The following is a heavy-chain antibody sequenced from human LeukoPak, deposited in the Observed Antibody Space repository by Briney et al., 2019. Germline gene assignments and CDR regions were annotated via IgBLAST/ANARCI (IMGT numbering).Heavy chain of an antibody. D-gene: IGHD3-22*01. V-gene: IGHV3-53*04. CDR2: IYSGGGT. CDR1: GFTFSSNY. CDR3: ARVFHYYDSSGYDY. Sequence: GGSLRLSCAASGFTFSSNYMSWVRQAPGKGLEGVSVIYSGGGTYYSDSVKGRFTTSRHNSKNTLYLQMNSLRAEDTAVYYCARVFHYYDSSGYDYWGQGTLVTVSS. J-gene: IGHJ4*02.